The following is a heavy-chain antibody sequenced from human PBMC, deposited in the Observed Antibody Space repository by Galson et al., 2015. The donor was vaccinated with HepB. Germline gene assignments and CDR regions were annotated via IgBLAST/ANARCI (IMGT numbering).Heavy chain of an antibody. D-gene: IGHD3-3*01. Sequence: SLRLSCAASGFTFSSYWMSWVRQAPGKGLEWVANIKQDGSEKYYVDSVKGRFTVSRDNAKNSLYLQMNSLRAEDTAVYYCAREATMEWLFPVYYYYYYMDVWGKGTTVTVSS. CDR1: GFTFSSYW. J-gene: IGHJ6*03. CDR3: AREATMEWLFPVYYYYYYMDV. V-gene: IGHV3-7*03. CDR2: IKQDGSEK.